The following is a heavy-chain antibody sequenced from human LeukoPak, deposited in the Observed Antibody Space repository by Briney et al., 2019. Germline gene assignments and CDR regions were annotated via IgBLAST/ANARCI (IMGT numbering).Heavy chain of an antibody. J-gene: IGHJ1*01. D-gene: IGHD1-26*01. CDR3: AKSGAPREYVHH. V-gene: IGHV3-23*01. Sequence: PGGSLRLSCAASGFTFSTYAMNWVRRAPGKGLEWVSSLSGSGTSAFYADSVKGRFTISKDNSKNTLYLQMNRLRAEDTAVYYCAKSGAPREYVHHWGQGTLVTVSS. CDR2: LSGSGTSA. CDR1: GFTFSTYA.